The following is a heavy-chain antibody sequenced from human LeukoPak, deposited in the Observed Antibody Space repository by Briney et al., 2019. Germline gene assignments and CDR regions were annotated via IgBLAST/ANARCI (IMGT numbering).Heavy chain of an antibody. CDR2: ISAYNGNT. CDR3: AREGYYYHTSNGDDH. V-gene: IGHV1-18*01. CDR1: GYTFTSYG. Sequence: ASVKVSCKASGYTFTSYGFSWVRQAPGQGLEWMGWISAYNGNTNYAKKLQGRVTLSTDTSTRTAYMELRSLRSGDTAVYYCAREGYYYHTSNGDDHWGQGTLVTVSS. J-gene: IGHJ5*02. D-gene: IGHD3-22*01.